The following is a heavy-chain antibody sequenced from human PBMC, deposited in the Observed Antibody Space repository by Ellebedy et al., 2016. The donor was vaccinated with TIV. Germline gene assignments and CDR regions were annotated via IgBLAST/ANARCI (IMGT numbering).Heavy chain of an antibody. J-gene: IGHJ5*02. CDR3: ARRVAMVGVGAESLLDP. D-gene: IGHD3-22*01. V-gene: IGHV4-59*01. CDR2: IHYRRGT. CDR1: DGSITNYY. Sequence: MPSETLSLTCPVSDGSITNYYWTWIRQTSGKGLAWPGHIHYRRGTIYNPSLAGRVAISIDTSKNQCSLRLTSVSAADTAIYYCARRVAMVGVGAESLLDPWGQGVLVTVSS.